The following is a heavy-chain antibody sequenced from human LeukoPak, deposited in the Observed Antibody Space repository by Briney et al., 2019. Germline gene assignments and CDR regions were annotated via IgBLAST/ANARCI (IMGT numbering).Heavy chain of an antibody. CDR2: ISGSDST. CDR3: AKGVRFLDWWILDY. CDR1: GFTFSSYA. V-gene: IGHV3-23*01. D-gene: IGHD3-9*01. J-gene: IGHJ4*02. Sequence: GGSLRLSCAASGFTFSSYAMSWVRQAPGKGLEWVSAISGSDSTYYADSVKGRFTIPRDNSKNTLYLQMNSLRAEDTAIYYCAKGVRFLDWWILDYWGQGSLVTVSS.